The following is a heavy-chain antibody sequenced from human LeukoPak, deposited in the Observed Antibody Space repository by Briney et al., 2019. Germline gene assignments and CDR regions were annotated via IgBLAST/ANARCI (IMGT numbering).Heavy chain of an antibody. Sequence: PAGSLRLSCAASGFTFSDYYLSWIRQAPGKGLEWVSYMKGRFPVSRDNAKNSLYLQMSSLGAEDTAVYYCASDSMARGNIGNDMDVWGNGTTVTVSS. CDR3: ASDSMARGNIGNDMDV. J-gene: IGHJ6*03. V-gene: IGHV3-11*01. CDR1: GFTFSDYY. D-gene: IGHD3-10*01.